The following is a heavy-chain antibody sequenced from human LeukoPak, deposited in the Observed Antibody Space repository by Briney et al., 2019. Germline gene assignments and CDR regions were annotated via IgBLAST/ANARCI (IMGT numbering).Heavy chain of an antibody. V-gene: IGHV3-23*01. CDR1: GFTFSSFG. CDR3: ARDLAWSLDY. CDR2: ITGSGGTT. J-gene: IGHJ4*02. Sequence: GGSLGLSCAGSGFTFSSFGMNWVRQGPGKGLEWVSSITGSGGTTHYADSVKGRFTISRDNSKNTLYLQMNSLRDEDTAVYYCARDLAWSLDYWGQGTLVTVSS. D-gene: IGHD1-26*01.